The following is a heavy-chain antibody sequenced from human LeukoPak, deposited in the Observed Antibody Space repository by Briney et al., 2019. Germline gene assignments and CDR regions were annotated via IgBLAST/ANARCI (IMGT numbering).Heavy chain of an antibody. V-gene: IGHV4-34*01. Sequence: PSETLSLTCAVYGGSFSGYYWSWIRQPPGKGLEWIGEINHSGSTNYNPSLKSRVTISVDTSKNQFSLKLSSVTAADTAVYYCARAHLYDILTGYYLYYFDYWGQGTLVTVSS. CDR2: INHSGST. CDR1: GGSFSGYY. J-gene: IGHJ4*02. D-gene: IGHD3-9*01. CDR3: ARAHLYDILTGYYLYYFDY.